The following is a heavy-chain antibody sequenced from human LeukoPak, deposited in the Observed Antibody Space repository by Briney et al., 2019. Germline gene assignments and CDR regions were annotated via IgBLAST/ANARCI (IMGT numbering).Heavy chain of an antibody. CDR2: ITSSTSAI. Sequence: LSLTCTVSGGSISSYYWSWIRHAPGKGLGWVSYITSSTSAIYYADSVKGRFTISRDNAKNSLYLQMNSARDEDTAVYYCAREGFYGAFDIWGQGTMVTVSS. CDR3: AREGFYGAFDI. D-gene: IGHD3-10*01. J-gene: IGHJ3*02. CDR1: GGSISSYY. V-gene: IGHV3-48*02.